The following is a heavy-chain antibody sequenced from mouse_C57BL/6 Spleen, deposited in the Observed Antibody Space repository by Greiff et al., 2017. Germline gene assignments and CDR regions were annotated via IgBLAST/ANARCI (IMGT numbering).Heavy chain of an antibody. V-gene: IGHV5-4*01. J-gene: IGHJ2*01. Sequence: DVQLVESGGGLVKPGGSLKLSCAASGFTFSSYAMSWVRQTPEKRLEWVATISDGGSYTYYPDNVKGRFTISRDNAKNNLYLQMSHLKSEDTAMYYCARDLAPGYGSSYAYFDYWGQGTTLTVSS. CDR1: GFTFSSYA. CDR2: ISDGGSYT. D-gene: IGHD1-1*01. CDR3: ARDLAPGYGSSYAYFDY.